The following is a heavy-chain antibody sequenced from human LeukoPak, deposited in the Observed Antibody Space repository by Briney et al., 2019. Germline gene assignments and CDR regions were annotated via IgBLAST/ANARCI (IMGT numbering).Heavy chain of an antibody. CDR2: MNPNSGNT. CDR3: ARQRQPHDAFDI. D-gene: IGHD6-13*01. CDR1: GYTFTSYD. Sequence: GASVKVSCKASGYTFTSYDINWVRQATGQGLEWMGWMNPNSGNTGYAQKFQGRVTMTRNTSISTAYMELSSLRSEDTAVYYCARQRQPHDAFDIWGQGTMVTVSS. J-gene: IGHJ3*02. V-gene: IGHV1-8*01.